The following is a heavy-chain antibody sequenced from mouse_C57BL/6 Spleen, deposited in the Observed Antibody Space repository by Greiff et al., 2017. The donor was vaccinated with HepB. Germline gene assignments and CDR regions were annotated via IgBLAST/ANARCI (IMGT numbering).Heavy chain of an antibody. J-gene: IGHJ3*01. CDR1: GFTFSDYG. D-gene: IGHD2-3*01. Sequence: VQLKESGGGLVKPGGSLKLSCAASGFTFSDYGMHWVRQAPEKGLEWVAYISSGSSTIYYADTVKGRFTISRDNAKNTLFLQMTSLRSEDTAMYYCARVYYGYYGFFAYWGQGTLVTVSA. CDR2: ISSGSSTI. CDR3: ARVYYGYYGFFAY. V-gene: IGHV5-17*01.